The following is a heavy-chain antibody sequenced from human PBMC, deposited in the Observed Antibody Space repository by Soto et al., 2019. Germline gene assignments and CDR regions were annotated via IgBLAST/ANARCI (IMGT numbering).Heavy chain of an antibody. CDR1: GGSFSGYY. CDR3: AREEVPQWFTRGYYGMDV. CDR2: INHSGST. D-gene: IGHD2-2*01. V-gene: IGHV4-34*01. Sequence: SETLSLTCAVHGGSFSGYYWTWIRQPPGKGLEWIGDINHSGSTNYNSSLKSRVTISVDTSKNQLSLKLRSVTAADTAVYYCAREEVPQWFTRGYYGMDVWGQGXTVTVSS. J-gene: IGHJ6*02.